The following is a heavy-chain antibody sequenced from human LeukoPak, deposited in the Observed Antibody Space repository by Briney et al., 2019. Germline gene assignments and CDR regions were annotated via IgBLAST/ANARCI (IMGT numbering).Heavy chain of an antibody. J-gene: IGHJ6*03. D-gene: IGHD6-19*01. CDR3: ARSEQFPYYMDV. Sequence: GASVKVSCKAPGYTFTGYYMHWVRQAPGQGLEWMGWIYPNSGGTNYAQKFQGRVTMTRDTSISTAYMELSRLRSDDTAVYYCARSEQFPYYMDVWGKGTTVTVSS. CDR2: IYPNSGGT. CDR1: GYTFTGYY. V-gene: IGHV1-2*02.